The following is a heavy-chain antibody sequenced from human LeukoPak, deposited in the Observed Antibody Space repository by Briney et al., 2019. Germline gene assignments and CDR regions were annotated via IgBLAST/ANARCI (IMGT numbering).Heavy chain of an antibody. Sequence: PGGSLRLSCAASGLIVSSNYMSWVRQAPGKGLEWVSVIYSGGSTFYADSVKGRFTISRHNSKNTLYLQMNSLRDEDTAVYFCARWDYYDSTGYYDSGDAFDIWGQGTMVTVSS. CDR2: IYSGGST. CDR3: ARWDYYDSTGYYDSGDAFDI. J-gene: IGHJ3*02. D-gene: IGHD3-22*01. V-gene: IGHV3-53*04. CDR1: GLIVSSNY.